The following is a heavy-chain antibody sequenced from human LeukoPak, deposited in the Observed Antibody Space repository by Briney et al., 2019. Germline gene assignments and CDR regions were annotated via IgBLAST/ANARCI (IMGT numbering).Heavy chain of an antibody. Sequence: ASVKVSCKASGCTFTSYDINWVRQVTGQGLEWMGWMNPNSGNTGYAQKFQGRVTMTRNTSISTAYMELSSLRSEDTAVYYCARGRILRYFDWSSYYYYYGMDVWGQGTTVTVSS. D-gene: IGHD3-9*01. CDR3: ARGRILRYFDWSSYYYYYGMDV. J-gene: IGHJ6*02. CDR2: MNPNSGNT. V-gene: IGHV1-8*01. CDR1: GCTFTSYD.